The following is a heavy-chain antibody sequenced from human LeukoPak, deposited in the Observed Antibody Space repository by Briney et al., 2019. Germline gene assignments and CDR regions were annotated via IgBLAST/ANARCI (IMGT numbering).Heavy chain of an antibody. Sequence: GGTLTLSCAASGFTFSIHGMNWVRQAPGKGLEWVSGIGPSGGITYYADSVKCRFTISRDNYTSTVYLQMNRLRADDTAVYYCAKDDAWLQFDDWGQGTLVTVSS. CDR3: AKDDAWLQFDD. CDR2: IGPSGGIT. D-gene: IGHD5-24*01. CDR1: GFTFSIHG. V-gene: IGHV3-23*01. J-gene: IGHJ4*02.